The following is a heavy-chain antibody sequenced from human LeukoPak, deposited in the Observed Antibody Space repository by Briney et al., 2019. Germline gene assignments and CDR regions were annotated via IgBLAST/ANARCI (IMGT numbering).Heavy chain of an antibody. CDR2: IYGGGHT. CDR3: ARGNLDGFDI. CDR1: GFTVSNNY. V-gene: IGHV3-66*01. J-gene: IGHJ3*02. Sequence: PGGSLRLSCAVSGFTVSNNYMSWVRQAPGKGLEWVSVIYGGGHTDYSDSVKGRFTLSRDNSKNTLFLQMNSLRAEDTAVYYCARGNLDGFDIWGQGTMVTVSS.